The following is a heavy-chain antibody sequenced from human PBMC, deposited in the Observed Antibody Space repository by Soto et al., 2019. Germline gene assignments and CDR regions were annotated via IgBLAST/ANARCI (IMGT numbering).Heavy chain of an antibody. J-gene: IGHJ6*02. D-gene: IGHD6-19*01. CDR1: GFTFSSYA. V-gene: IGHV3-23*01. CDR2: ISGSGGST. CDR3: AKEGYYSSGSNYGMDV. Sequence: GGSLRLSCAASGFTFSSYAMSWVRQAPGKGLEWVSAISGSGGSTYYADSVKGRLTISRDNSKNTLFLQMNSLRAEDTAVYYCAKEGYYSSGSNYGMDVWGQGTTVTVSS.